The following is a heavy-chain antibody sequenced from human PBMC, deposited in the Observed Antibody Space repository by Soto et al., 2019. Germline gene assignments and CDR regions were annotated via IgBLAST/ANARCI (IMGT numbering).Heavy chain of an antibody. CDR2: ISGSGGST. J-gene: IGHJ4*02. V-gene: IGHV3-23*01. CDR1: GFTFSSYA. Sequence: LRLSCAASGFTFSSYAMSWVRQAPGKGLEWVSAISGSGGSTYYADSVKGRFTISRDNSKNTLYLQMNSLRAEDTAVYYCAKDPYDSSGYYYVDYWGQGTLVTVSS. D-gene: IGHD3-22*01. CDR3: AKDPYDSSGYYYVDY.